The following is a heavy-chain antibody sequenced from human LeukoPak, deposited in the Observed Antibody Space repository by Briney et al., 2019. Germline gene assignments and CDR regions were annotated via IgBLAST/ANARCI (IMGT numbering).Heavy chain of an antibody. CDR1: GGSISGSSYY. D-gene: IGHD2-15*01. J-gene: IGHJ4*02. CDR3: ARIHRYCSGGACYVLDN. V-gene: IGHV4-39*07. Sequence: SETLSLTCTVSGGSISGSSYYWGWIRQPPGKGLEWIGEINHSGSTNYNPSLKSRVTISVDTSKNQFSLKLSSVTAADTAVYYCARIHRYCSGGACYVLDNWGQGTLVAVSS. CDR2: INHSGST.